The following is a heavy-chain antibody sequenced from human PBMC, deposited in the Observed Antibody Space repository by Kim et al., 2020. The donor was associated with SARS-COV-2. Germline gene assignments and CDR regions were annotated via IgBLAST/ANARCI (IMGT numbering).Heavy chain of an antibody. CDR3: ARDNRIVGATSLFDY. V-gene: IGHV4-31*02. D-gene: IGHD1-26*01. J-gene: IGHJ4*02. Sequence: NPSLKSRLTISIATSRNQFSLNLSSVTAADTAVYYCARDNRIVGATSLFDYWGQGTLVTVSS.